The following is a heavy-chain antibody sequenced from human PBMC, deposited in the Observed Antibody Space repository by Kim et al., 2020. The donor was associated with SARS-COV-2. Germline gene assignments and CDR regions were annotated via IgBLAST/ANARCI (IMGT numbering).Heavy chain of an antibody. CDR3: AKYAGSSSFFFDYFDS. J-gene: IGHJ4*02. V-gene: IGHV3-23*01. D-gene: IGHD3-10*01. Sequence: GGSLRLSCAGSAFTFNKFAMAWVRQAPGKGLEWVAGISASGAATYYADSVKGRFTISRDNSKNTLNLQMNSLRVEDSATYYCAKYAGSSSFFFDYFDSWGQGSLVTVSS. CDR1: AFTFNKFA. CDR2: ISASGAAT.